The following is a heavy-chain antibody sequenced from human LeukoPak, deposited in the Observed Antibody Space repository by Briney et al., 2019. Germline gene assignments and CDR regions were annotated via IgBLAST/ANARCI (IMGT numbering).Heavy chain of an antibody. CDR3: TSVVDSSSWYGY. D-gene: IGHD6-13*01. V-gene: IGHV3-73*01. CDR2: IRSKANSYAT. CDR1: GFTFSGSA. J-gene: IGHJ4*02. Sequence: PGGSLKLSCAASGFTFSGSAMHWVRQASGKGLEWVGRIRSKANSYATAYAASVKGRFTISRDDSKNTAYLQMNSLKTEDTAVYYCTSVVDSSSWYGYWGQGTLVTVSS.